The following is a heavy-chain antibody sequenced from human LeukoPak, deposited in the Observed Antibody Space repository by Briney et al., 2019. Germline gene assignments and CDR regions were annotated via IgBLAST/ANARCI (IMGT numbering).Heavy chain of an antibody. J-gene: IGHJ4*02. CDR3: ASPYCSDGVCYPGY. Sequence: GGSLRLSCAASGCTFSGSTMHWVRQASGKGLEWVGRIRSKANSYATAYAASVTGRFTISRDDSKNTAYLQMNSLETEDTAVYYCASPYCSDGVCYPGYWGQGALVTVSS. V-gene: IGHV3-73*01. D-gene: IGHD2-8*01. CDR2: IRSKANSYAT. CDR1: GCTFSGST.